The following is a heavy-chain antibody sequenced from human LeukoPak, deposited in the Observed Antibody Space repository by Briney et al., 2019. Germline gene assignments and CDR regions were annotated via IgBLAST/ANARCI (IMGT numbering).Heavy chain of an antibody. CDR1: GGSISSYF. CDR3: ARDRGSYFRAFDI. D-gene: IGHD3-16*01. V-gene: IGHV4-59*01. Sequence: SETLSLTCTVSGGSISSYFWSWIRQPPGQGLEWIGYIYYSGSTNYNPSLESRVTISVDTSKNQFSLKLSSVTAADTAMYYCARDRGSYFRAFDIWGQGTMVTVSS. CDR2: IYYSGST. J-gene: IGHJ3*02.